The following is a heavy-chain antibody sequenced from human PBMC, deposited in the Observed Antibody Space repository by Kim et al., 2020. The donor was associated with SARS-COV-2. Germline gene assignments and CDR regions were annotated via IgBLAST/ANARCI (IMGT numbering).Heavy chain of an antibody. J-gene: IGHJ4*02. V-gene: IGHV3-11*01. CDR1: GFTFSDYY. CDR3: ARDTDNPFAYFDY. Sequence: GGSLRLSCAASGFTFSDYYMSWIRQAPGKGLEWVSYISSSGSTIYYADSVKGRFTISRDNAKNSLYLQMNSLRAEDTAVYYCARDTDNPFAYFDYWGQGTLVTVSS. D-gene: IGHD4-4*01. CDR2: ISSSGSTI.